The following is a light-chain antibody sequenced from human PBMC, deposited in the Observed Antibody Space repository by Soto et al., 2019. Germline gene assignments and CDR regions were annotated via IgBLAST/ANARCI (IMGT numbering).Light chain of an antibody. CDR3: SLYTSENAYV. CDR2: EVT. J-gene: IGLJ1*01. V-gene: IGLV2-18*01. Sequence: QSALTQPPSASGSPGQSVTISCTGTSDDVGTYNFVSWYQQHPGKAPKLTIYEVTKRPSGVPDRFSGSKSGNTASLTISGLQAADEADYYCSLYTSENAYVFGTGTQLTVL. CDR1: SDDVGTYNF.